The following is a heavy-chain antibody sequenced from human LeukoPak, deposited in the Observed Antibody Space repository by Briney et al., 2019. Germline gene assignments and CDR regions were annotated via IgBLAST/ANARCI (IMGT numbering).Heavy chain of an antibody. CDR1: GYTFTGYY. J-gene: IGHJ6*02. Sequence: ASVRLSCTASGYTFTGYYMHWVRQAPGQGLEWMGWINPNSGGTNYAQKFQGRVTMTRDTSISTAYMELSRLRSDDTAVYYCARCEGSGSYADYYYGMDVWGQGTTVTASS. CDR3: ARCEGSGSYADYYYGMDV. D-gene: IGHD3-10*01. CDR2: INPNSGGT. V-gene: IGHV1-2*02.